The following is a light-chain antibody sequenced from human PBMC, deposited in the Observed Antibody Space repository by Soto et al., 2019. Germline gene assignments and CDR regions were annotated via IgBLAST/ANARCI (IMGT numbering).Light chain of an antibody. CDR1: QSVSSNF. CDR3: QQYGSSPRT. J-gene: IGKJ1*01. V-gene: IGKV3-20*01. CDR2: GAS. Sequence: EIVLTQSPGTLSLSPGERATLCCRASQSVSSNFLAWYQQKPGQAPRLLIYGASNRATGIPDKFNGSGSGTDFTLTISRLEPEDFAMYYCQQYGSSPRTFGQGTKVDIK.